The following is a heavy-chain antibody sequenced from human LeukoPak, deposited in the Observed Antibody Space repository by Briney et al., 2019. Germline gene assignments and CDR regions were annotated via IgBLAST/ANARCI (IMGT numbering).Heavy chain of an antibody. Sequence: GGSLTLSCAVSGFIFNSYAMSWVRQAPGKGLDWVSCISASGGSPYHADSVNGRFTISSDKSINTLPLQMNGLTADGTALYYCAEGALAAACSGFDYSGQGTLVTVSS. J-gene: IGHJ4*02. D-gene: IGHD6-25*01. V-gene: IGHV3-23*01. CDR2: ISASGGSP. CDR1: GFIFNSYA. CDR3: AEGALAAACSGFDY.